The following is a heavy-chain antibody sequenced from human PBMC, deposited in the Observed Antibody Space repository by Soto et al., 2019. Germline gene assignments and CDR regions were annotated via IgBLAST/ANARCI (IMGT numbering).Heavy chain of an antibody. D-gene: IGHD3-22*01. J-gene: IGHJ6*02. CDR1: GFTFSSYG. CDR3: ARAGYYYDSSGSYYYYGMDV. V-gene: IGHV3-33*01. Sequence: GGSQRLSCAASGFTFSSYGRHWVRQAPGKGLEWVAVIWYDGSNKYYADSVKGRFTISRDNSKNTLYLQMNSLRAEDTAVYYCARAGYYYDSSGSYYYYGMDVWGQGTTVTVSS. CDR2: IWYDGSNK.